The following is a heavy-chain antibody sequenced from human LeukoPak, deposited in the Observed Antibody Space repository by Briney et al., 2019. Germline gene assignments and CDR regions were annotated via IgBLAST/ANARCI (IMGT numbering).Heavy chain of an antibody. CDR1: GGSFSGYY. Sequence: TSETLSLTCAVYGGSFSGYYWSWIRQPPGKGLEWIGEINHSGSTNYNPSLKSRVTISVDTSKNQFSLKLSSVTAADTAVYHCARGGGIYSYGLYYYYYGMDVWGQGTTVTVSS. D-gene: IGHD5-18*01. V-gene: IGHV4-34*01. CDR3: ARGGGIYSYGLYYYYYGMDV. J-gene: IGHJ6*02. CDR2: INHSGST.